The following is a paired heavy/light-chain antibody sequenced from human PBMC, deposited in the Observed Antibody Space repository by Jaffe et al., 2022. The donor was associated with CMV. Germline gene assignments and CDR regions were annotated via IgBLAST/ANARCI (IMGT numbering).Heavy chain of an antibody. J-gene: IGHJ5*02. CDR1: GGSISSSSYY. CDR2: IYYSGST. Sequence: QLQLQESGPGLVKPSETLSLTCTVSGGSISSSSYYWGWIRQPPGKGLEWIGSIYYSGSTYYNPSLKSRVTISVDTSKNQFSLKLSSVTAADTAVYYCARLGYYDFWSGYYKIGWFDPWGQGTLVTVSS. V-gene: IGHV4-39*01. D-gene: IGHD3-3*01. CDR3: ARLGYYDFWSGYYKIGWFDP.
Light chain of an antibody. CDR1: SSDVGGYNY. CDR3: SSYTSSSTLEVV. CDR2: DVS. J-gene: IGLJ2*01. V-gene: IGLV2-14*03. Sequence: QSALTQPASVSGSPGQSITISCTGTSSDVGGYNYVSWYQQHPGKAPKLMIYDVSNRPSGVSNRFSGSKSGNTASLTISGLQAEDEADYYCSSYTSSSTLEVVFGGGTKLTVL.